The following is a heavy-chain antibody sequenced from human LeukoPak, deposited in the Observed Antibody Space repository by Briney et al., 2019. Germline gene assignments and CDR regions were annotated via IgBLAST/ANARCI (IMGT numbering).Heavy chain of an antibody. Sequence: GGSLRLSCAASGFTFSKNAMSWVRQAPGTGLEWVSAILGSGVSTFYADSVKGRFTISRDNSKNTLYLQKNSLRAEDTAVYYCAKDINTADYWGQGTLVTVSS. V-gene: IGHV3-23*01. J-gene: IGHJ4*02. CDR2: ILGSGVST. CDR3: AKDINTADY. CDR1: GFTFSKNA.